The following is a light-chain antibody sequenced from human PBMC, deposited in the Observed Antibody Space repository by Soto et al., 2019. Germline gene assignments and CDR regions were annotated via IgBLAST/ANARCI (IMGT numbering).Light chain of an antibody. J-gene: IGKJ1*01. CDR1: QSVNSN. CDR3: QQYNNWPTWT. Sequence: EIVMTQSPATLSASPGERVTLSCRASQSVNSNLAWYQQKPGQSPRLLIYGASTRAPDIPARFSGRGYGTEFTLTISGLQSADFALYYCQQYNNWPTWTFGQGTKVEIK. CDR2: GAS. V-gene: IGKV3-15*01.